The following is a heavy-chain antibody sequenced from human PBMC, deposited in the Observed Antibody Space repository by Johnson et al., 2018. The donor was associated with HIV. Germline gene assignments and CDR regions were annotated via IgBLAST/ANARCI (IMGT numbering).Heavy chain of an antibody. Sequence: VQLVESGGGLVQPGGSLRLSCAASGFTLNSYDMHWVRQAIGKGLEWVSGIGAGGDTYYTDSVKGQFTISRENAKNSLYLQMNSLRAGDTAVYYCARTLGFGTEDAFDIWGQGTMVTVSS. D-gene: IGHD3-10*01. J-gene: IGHJ3*02. CDR1: GFTLNSYD. CDR2: IGAGGDT. V-gene: IGHV3-13*01. CDR3: ARTLGFGTEDAFDI.